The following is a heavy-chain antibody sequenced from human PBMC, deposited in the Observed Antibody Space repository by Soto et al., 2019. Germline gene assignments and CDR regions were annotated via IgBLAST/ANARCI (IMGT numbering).Heavy chain of an antibody. V-gene: IGHV4-61*03. CDR3: AREPYYDRSGRGFDF. D-gene: IGHD3-22*01. CDR1: GGSVSSETYY. J-gene: IGHJ4*02. Sequence: SETLSLSCSVSGGSVSSETYYWNWIRKPPGKTLEWIGYVYFSGSTTYNPSLKSRVTMSVDTSKNRFSLTLRYVTAADTAVYYCAREPYYDRSGRGFDFWGPGTLVTVSS. CDR2: VYFSGST.